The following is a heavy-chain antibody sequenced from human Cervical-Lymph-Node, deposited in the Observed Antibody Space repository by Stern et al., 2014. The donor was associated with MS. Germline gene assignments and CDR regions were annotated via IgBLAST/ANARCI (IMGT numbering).Heavy chain of an antibody. CDR3: ARIAGVRSWIQPLDY. V-gene: IGHV3-74*02. CDR1: GFTFSSYW. Sequence: EVQLVESGGGLVQPGGSLRLSCAASGFTFSSYWMHWVRQAPGQGLVWVARIKSDGNSATYADSVKGRFTISIDSAKNTLYLQMNSLRAEDTAVYYCARIAGVRSWIQPLDYWGQGTLVTVAS. J-gene: IGHJ4*02. D-gene: IGHD5-18*01. CDR2: IKSDGNSA.